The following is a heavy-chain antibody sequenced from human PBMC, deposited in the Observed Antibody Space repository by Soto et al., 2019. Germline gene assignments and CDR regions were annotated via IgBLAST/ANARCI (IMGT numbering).Heavy chain of an antibody. CDR2: ISAYNGNT. CDR3: ARLSGGFHNPWFDP. CDR1: GYTFTSYG. V-gene: IGHV1-18*01. J-gene: IGHJ5*02. D-gene: IGHD5-12*01. Sequence: ASVKVSCKASGYTFTSYGISWVRQAPGQGLEWMGWISAYNGNTNYAQKLQGRVTMTTDTSTSTAYMELRSLRSDDTAVYYCARLSGGFHNPWFDPWGQGTLVTVSS.